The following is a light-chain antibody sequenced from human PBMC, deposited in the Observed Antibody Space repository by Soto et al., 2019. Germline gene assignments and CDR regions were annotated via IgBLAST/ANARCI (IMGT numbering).Light chain of an antibody. CDR1: QSFRSTY. Sequence: EIVLTQSPGTLSLSPGETATLSCRASQSFRSTYLAWYQQRPGQAPRLLIYAVSSSASGIPDRFSGSVSGTDLTLTISRLEPEDSAVYYWQQYDRIPGFTFGGGTKVEI. J-gene: IGKJ4*01. V-gene: IGKV3-20*01. CDR3: QQYDRIPGFT. CDR2: AVS.